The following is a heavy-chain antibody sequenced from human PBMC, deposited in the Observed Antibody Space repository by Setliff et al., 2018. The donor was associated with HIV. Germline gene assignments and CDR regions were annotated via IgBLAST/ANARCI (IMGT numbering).Heavy chain of an antibody. Sequence: ASVKVSCKASGYTFTSYGISWVRQAPGQGLEWMGWISPATDKTNYAQKLQGRLTMTTDTSTSTAYMDLRSLTFDDTAVYYCARVGSSGWGQGTLVTVSS. D-gene: IGHD3-22*01. CDR1: GYTFTSYG. CDR2: ISPATDKT. V-gene: IGHV1-18*01. J-gene: IGHJ4*02. CDR3: ARVGSSG.